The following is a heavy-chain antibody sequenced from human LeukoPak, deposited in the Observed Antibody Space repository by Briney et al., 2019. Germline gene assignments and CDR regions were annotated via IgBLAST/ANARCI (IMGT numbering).Heavy chain of an antibody. CDR2: INHSRSI. CDR1: GGSFSGYY. J-gene: IGHJ6*03. CDR3: ARRRRAYGSGSYYRDPPYYYYMDV. V-gene: IGHV4-34*01. Sequence: PSETLSLTCAVYGGSFSGYYWSWIRQPPGKGLEWIGEINHSRSINYNPSLKSRVTTSVDTSKNQFSLKLSSVTAADTAVYYCARRRRAYGSGSYYRDPPYYYYMDVWGKGTTVTISS. D-gene: IGHD3-10*01.